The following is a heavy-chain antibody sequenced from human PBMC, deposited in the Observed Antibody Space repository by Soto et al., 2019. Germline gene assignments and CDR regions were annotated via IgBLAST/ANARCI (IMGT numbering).Heavy chain of an antibody. J-gene: IGHJ4*02. D-gene: IGHD3-3*01. V-gene: IGHV3-30*18. CDR2: ISYDGSNK. CDR3: AKDREHLKLLEWLLYLETSWAFDY. CDR1: GFTFSSYG. Sequence: QVQLVESGGGVVQPGRSLRLSCAASGFTFSSYGMHWVRQAPGKGLEWVAVISYDGSNKYYADSVKGRFTISRDNSKNPLYLQMNSLRAEDTAVYYCAKDREHLKLLEWLLYLETSWAFDYWGQGTLVTVSS.